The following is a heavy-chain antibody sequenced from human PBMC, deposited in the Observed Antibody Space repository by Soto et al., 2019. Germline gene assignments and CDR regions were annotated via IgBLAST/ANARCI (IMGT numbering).Heavy chain of an antibody. Sequence: GGSLRLSCAASGFTFDDYSMHWVRQAPGKGLEWVALISYDGGTTYYGDSVKGRFTISRDDSRNTLFLQMNSLRSEDTAVYYCARPHIKSAWNDGFDIWGQGKMVTVSS. CDR3: ARPHIKSAWNDGFDI. J-gene: IGHJ3*02. D-gene: IGHD1-1*01. CDR2: ISYDGGTT. CDR1: GFTFDDYS. V-gene: IGHV3-30-3*01.